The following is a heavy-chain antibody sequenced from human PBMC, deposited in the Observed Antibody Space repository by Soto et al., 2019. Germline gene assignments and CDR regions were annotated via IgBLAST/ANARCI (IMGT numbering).Heavy chain of an antibody. J-gene: IGHJ4*02. V-gene: IGHV1-2*04. CDR2: INPNSGGT. Sequence: ASVKDSCKASGYTFTGYYMHWVRQAPGQGLEWMGWINPNSGGTNYAQKFQGWVTMTRDTSISTAYMELSRLRSDDTAVYYCARNGIYGDRASFDYWGQGTLVTVSS. D-gene: IGHD4-17*01. CDR1: GYTFTGYY. CDR3: ARNGIYGDRASFDY.